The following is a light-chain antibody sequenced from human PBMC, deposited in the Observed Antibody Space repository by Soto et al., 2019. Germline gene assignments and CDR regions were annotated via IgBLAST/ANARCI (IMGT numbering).Light chain of an antibody. V-gene: IGLV2-8*01. J-gene: IGLJ1*01. CDR1: SSDVGGYNY. Sequence: QSVLTQPPSASGSFGQSVTISCTGTSSDVGGYNYVSWYQQHPGKAPKLMIYEVSERPSGVPDRFSGSKSGNTASLTVSGLQADDEADYYCSSYSGTNYHYVFGPRTKVTVL. CDR3: SSYSGTNYHYV. CDR2: EVS.